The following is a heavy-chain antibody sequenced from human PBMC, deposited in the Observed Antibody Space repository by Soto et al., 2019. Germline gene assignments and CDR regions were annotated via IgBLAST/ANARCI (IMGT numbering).Heavy chain of an antibody. CDR1: GGSISSGGYY. D-gene: IGHD6-19*01. V-gene: IGHV4-31*03. CDR2: IYYSGST. J-gene: IGHJ4*02. CDR3: ARASSGWYDADFDY. Sequence: SETLSLTCTVSGGSISSGGYYRSWIRQHPGKGLEWIGYIYYSGSTYYNPSLKSRVTISVDTSKNQFSLKLSSVTAADTAVYYCARASSGWYDADFDYWGQGTLVTVSS.